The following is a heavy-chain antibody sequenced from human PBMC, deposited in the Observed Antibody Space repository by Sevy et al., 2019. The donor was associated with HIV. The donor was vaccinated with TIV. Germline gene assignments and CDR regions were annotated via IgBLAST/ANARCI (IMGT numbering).Heavy chain of an antibody. CDR2: ISSSSSYI. CDR1: GFTFSSYS. V-gene: IGHV3-21*01. J-gene: IGHJ4*02. Sequence: GGYLRLSCAASGFTFSSYSMNWVRQAPGKGLEWVSSISSSSSYIYYADSVKGRFTISRDNAKNSLYLQMNSLRAEDTAVYYCARKGGSGGCSGGSCYSDYWGQGTLVTVSS. CDR3: ARKGGSGGCSGGSCYSDY. D-gene: IGHD2-15*01.